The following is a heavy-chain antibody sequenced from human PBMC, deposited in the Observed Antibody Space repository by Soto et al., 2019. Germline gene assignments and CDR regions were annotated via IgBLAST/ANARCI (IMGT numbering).Heavy chain of an antibody. D-gene: IGHD4-17*01. CDR1: GATFSGYY. CDR3: ARALTVTGYYYYYMDV. J-gene: IGHJ6*03. Sequence: SDTLSLTCAVYGATFSGYYWSWIRQPPGKGLEWIGEINHSGSTNYNPSLKSRVTISVDTSRNQFSLKLSSVTAADTAVYYCARALTVTGYYYYYMDVWGKGTTVT. V-gene: IGHV4-34*01. CDR2: INHSGST.